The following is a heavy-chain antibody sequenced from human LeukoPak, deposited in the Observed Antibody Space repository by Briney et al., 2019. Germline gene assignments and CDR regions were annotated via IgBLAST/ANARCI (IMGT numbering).Heavy chain of an antibody. D-gene: IGHD2-2*01. Sequence: SQTLSLTCTVSGGSISSGDYYWSWIRQPPGKGLEWIGYICYSGSTYYNPSLKSRVTISVDTSKNQFSLKLSSVTAADTAVYYCARVVVPRVLDYWGQGTLVTVSS. CDR3: ARVVVPRVLDY. CDR1: GGSISSGDYY. CDR2: ICYSGST. J-gene: IGHJ4*02. V-gene: IGHV4-30-4*01.